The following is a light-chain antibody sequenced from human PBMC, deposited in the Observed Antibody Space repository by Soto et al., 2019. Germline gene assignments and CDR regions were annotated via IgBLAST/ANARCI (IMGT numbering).Light chain of an antibody. CDR2: ETS. J-gene: IGKJ5*01. CDR1: QSVSNY. Sequence: EIVLTQSPATLSVSPGERAALSCRASQSVSNYLSWYQHKPGQAPRLLMYETSRRATGIPARFSGSGSGTDFTLTLSSLEPEDFAVYYCQQRHNWRDTFGQGTRLEIK. V-gene: IGKV3-11*01. CDR3: QQRHNWRDT.